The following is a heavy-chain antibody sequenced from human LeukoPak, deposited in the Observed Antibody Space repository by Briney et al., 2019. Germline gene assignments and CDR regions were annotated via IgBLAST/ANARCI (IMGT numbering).Heavy chain of an antibody. J-gene: IGHJ4*02. Sequence: PSETPSLTCTVSGYSISSGYYWGWIRQPPGKGLEWIGEIYHSGSTNYNPSLKSRVTISVDKSKYQFSLKLSSVSAADTAVYYCARRDYYDSTGYYPTLYWGQGTLVTVSS. CDR2: IYHSGST. D-gene: IGHD3-22*01. CDR3: ARRDYYDSTGYYPTLY. V-gene: IGHV4-38-2*02. CDR1: GYSISSGYY.